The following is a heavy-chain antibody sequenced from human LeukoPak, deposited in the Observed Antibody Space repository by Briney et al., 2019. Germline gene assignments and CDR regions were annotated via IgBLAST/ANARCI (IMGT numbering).Heavy chain of an antibody. V-gene: IGHV1-69*05. CDR1: GGTFSSYA. CDR2: IIPIFGTA. D-gene: IGHD4-23*01. Sequence: ASVKVSCKASGGTFSSYAISWVRQAPGQGLEWMGRIIPIFGTANYAQKFQGRVTITTDESTSTAYMELSSLRSEDTAVYYCASTPSYYGGNWGDAFDIWGQGTMVTVSS. J-gene: IGHJ3*02. CDR3: ASTPSYYGGNWGDAFDI.